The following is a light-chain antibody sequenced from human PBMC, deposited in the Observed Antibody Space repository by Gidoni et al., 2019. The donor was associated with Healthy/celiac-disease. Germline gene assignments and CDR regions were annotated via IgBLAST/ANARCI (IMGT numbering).Light chain of an antibody. CDR2: LGS. CDR3: MQALQTPA. J-gene: IGKJ3*01. CDR1: QSLLHSNGYNY. V-gene: IGKV2-28*01. Sequence: DIVMTQSPLSLPVTPGEPASISCRSSQSLLHSNGYNYLDWYLQKPGQSPQLLIYLGSNRASGVPNRCRGSGSGTDFTRKISRVEAEDVGVYYCMQALQTPAFGPGTKVDIK.